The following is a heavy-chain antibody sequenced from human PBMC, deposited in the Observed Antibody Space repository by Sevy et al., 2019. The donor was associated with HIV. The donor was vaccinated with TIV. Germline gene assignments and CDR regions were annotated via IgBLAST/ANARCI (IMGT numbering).Heavy chain of an antibody. D-gene: IGHD2-21*01. CDR3: ARGIRGNNWFDP. CDR2: IYHSGST. V-gene: IGHV4-30-2*01. CDR1: GGSISSGGYS. Sequence: SETLSLTCALSGGSISSGGYSWSWIRQPPGKGLEWIGYIYHSGSTYYNPSLKSRVTISVDRSKNQFSLKLSSVTAADTAVYYCARGIRGNNWFDPWGQGTLVTVSS. J-gene: IGHJ5*02.